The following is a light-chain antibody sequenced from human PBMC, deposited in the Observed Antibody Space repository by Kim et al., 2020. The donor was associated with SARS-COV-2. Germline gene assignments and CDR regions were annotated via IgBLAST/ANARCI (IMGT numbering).Light chain of an antibody. CDR3: SSYTSSSTPVV. V-gene: IGLV2-14*03. CDR1: SSDVGGYNY. CDR2: DVS. J-gene: IGLJ2*01. Sequence: QSVLTQPASVSGSPGQSITISCTGTSSDVGGYNYVPWYQPHPGKAPKLMIYDVSNRPSGVSNRFSGSKSGNTASLTISGLQAEDEADYYCSSYTSSSTPVVFGGGTQLTVL.